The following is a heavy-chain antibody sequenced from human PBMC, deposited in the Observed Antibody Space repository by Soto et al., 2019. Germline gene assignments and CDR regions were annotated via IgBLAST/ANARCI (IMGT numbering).Heavy chain of an antibody. J-gene: IGHJ4*02. CDR2: IWYDGSNK. CDR3: ARDNEYLSYGDYHYFDY. D-gene: IGHD4-17*01. CDR1: GFTFSSYG. V-gene: IGHV3-33*01. Sequence: GGSLRLSCAASGFTFSSYGMHWVRQAPGKGLEWVAVIWYDGSNKYYADSVKGRFTISRDNSKNTLYLQMNSLRAEDTAVYYCARDNEYLSYGDYHYFDYWGQGTLVTVSS.